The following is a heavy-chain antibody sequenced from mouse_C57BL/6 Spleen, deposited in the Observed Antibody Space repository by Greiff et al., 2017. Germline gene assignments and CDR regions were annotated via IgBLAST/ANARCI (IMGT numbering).Heavy chain of an antibody. Sequence: QVQLKESGPELVKPGASVKISCKASGYAFSSSWMNWVKQRPGKGLEWIGRIYPGDGDTNYNGKFKGKATLTADKSSSTAYMQLSSLTSEDSAVYFCARCGYYPTFAYWGQGTLVTVSA. D-gene: IGHD2-3*01. CDR3: ARCGYYPTFAY. CDR2: IYPGDGDT. V-gene: IGHV1-82*01. CDR1: GYAFSSSW. J-gene: IGHJ3*01.